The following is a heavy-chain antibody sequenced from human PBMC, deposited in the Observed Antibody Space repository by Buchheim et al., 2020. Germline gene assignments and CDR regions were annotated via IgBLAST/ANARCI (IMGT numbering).Heavy chain of an antibody. CDR3: AKDLHSEGEGWFDP. V-gene: IGHV3-33*06. D-gene: IGHD3-16*01. J-gene: IGHJ5*02. Sequence: QVQLVESGGGVVQPGMSLRLSCAASGFTFSNYAMHWVRQAPGKGLEWVAVIWYDGSNKYYGDSVKGRVTISRDNSKNTLYLQMNSLRAEDTAVYYCAKDLHSEGEGWFDPWGQGTL. CDR1: GFTFSNYA. CDR2: IWYDGSNK.